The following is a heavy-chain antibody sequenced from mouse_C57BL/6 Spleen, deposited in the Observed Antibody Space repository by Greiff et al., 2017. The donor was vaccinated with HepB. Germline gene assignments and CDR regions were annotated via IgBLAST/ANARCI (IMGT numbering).Heavy chain of an antibody. CDR1: GFTFSSYA. J-gene: IGHJ3*01. CDR2: ISDGGSYT. D-gene: IGHD2-5*01. V-gene: IGHV5-4*01. CDR3: ARDENSNGGFAY. Sequence: EVNVVESGGGLVKPGGSLKLSCAASGFTFSSYAMSWVRQTPEKRLEWVATISDGGSYTYYPDNVKGRFTISRDNAKNNLYLQMSHLKSEDTAMYYCARDENSNGGFAYWGQGTLVTVSA.